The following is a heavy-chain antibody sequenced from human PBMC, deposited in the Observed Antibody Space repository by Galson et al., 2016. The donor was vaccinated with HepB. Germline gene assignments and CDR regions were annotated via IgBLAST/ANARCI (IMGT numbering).Heavy chain of an antibody. CDR3: ARSDRYFFDY. V-gene: IGHV2-5*02. CDR2: IYWDDDT. D-gene: IGHD1-14*01. CDR1: GFSLTTFGVG. J-gene: IGHJ4*02. Sequence: PALVKPTQTLTLTCNFSGFSLTTFGVGVGWLRQPPGKPLEWLALIYWDDDTRYSPSLKSRLTLTKDTSKNQVVLSVTNMDTVDTATYYCARSDRYFFDYWGQRTLVTVSS.